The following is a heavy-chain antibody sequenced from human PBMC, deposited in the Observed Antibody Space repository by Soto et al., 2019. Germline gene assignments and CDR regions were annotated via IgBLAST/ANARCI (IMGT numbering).Heavy chain of an antibody. CDR1: GFTFSRYW. Sequence: AGSLRLSCAASGFTFSRYWMNWVRQAPGKGLEWVANIKQDGTEKNYVDSVKGRFTISRDNARKSLYLQMYSLRAEDTAVYFCARGDTHMITEMDYFHIWGEGTMVTV. CDR2: IKQDGTEK. J-gene: IGHJ3*02. D-gene: IGHD3-16*01. V-gene: IGHV3-7*01. CDR3: ARGDTHMITEMDYFHI.